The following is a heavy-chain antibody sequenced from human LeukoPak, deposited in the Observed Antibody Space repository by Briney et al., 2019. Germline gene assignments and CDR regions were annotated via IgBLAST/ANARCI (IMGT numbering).Heavy chain of an antibody. V-gene: IGHV3-30*18. J-gene: IGHJ6*02. CDR2: ISYDGSDK. CDR1: GFTFSSYG. CDR3: AKGKYYYGSGRHLMRNYYYYGMDV. D-gene: IGHD3-10*01. Sequence: GRSLRLSCAASGFTFSSYGMHWVRQAPGKGLEWVAVISYDGSDKYYADSVKGRFTISRDNSKNTLYLQMNSLRAEDTAVYYCAKGKYYYGSGRHLMRNYYYYGMDVRGQGTTVTVSS.